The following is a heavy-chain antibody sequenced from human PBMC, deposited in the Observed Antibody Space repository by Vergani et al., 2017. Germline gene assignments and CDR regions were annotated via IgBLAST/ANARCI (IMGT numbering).Heavy chain of an antibody. J-gene: IGHJ6*02. Sequence: QVQLVQSGAEVKKPGSSVKVSCKASGGTFSSYAISWVRQAPGQGLEWMGRIIPIFGTANYAQKFQGRVTISADESTSTAYMELSSLRSEDTAVYYCARSGDILTGYYSYYYYVIDVWGQGTTVTVSS. CDR1: GGTFSSYA. V-gene: IGHV1-69*13. CDR3: ARSGDILTGYYSYYYYVIDV. D-gene: IGHD3-9*01. CDR2: IIPIFGTA.